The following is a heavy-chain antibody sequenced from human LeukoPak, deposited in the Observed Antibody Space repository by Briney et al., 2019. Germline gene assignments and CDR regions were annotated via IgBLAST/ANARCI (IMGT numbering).Heavy chain of an antibody. D-gene: IGHD6-19*01. CDR1: GFTFSTYW. J-gene: IGHJ2*01. CDR2: IKVDGGEK. CDR3: VRDRLGRWHFDL. Sequence: GSLRLSCAGSGFTFSTYWMSWVRQAPGRGLEWVANIKVDGGEKYDVYSVKGRFTISRDNAKTSLYLQMNSLRAEDTTVYYCVRDRLGRWHFDLWGRGTLVTVSS. V-gene: IGHV3-7*01.